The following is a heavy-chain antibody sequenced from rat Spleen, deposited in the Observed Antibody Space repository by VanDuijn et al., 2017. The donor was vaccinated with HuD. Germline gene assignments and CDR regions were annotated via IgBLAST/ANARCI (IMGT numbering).Heavy chain of an antibody. CDR1: GFSLPNYH. CDR2: IWTGGST. Sequence: QVQLKESVPGLVQPSQTLSLTCTVSGFSLPNYHVSWVRQPPGKGLEWMGDIWTGGSTAFNSSFNSRLCISRDTSKSQVFLKMNSLQTEDTAMYFCASVGAGDWGQGVMVTVSS. D-gene: IGHD1-5*01. J-gene: IGHJ2*01. CDR3: ASVGAGD. V-gene: IGHV2-43*01.